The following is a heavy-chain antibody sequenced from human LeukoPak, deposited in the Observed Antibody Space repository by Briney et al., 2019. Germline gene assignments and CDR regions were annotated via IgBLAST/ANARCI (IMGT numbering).Heavy chain of an antibody. CDR1: GDSVSSNSAA. D-gene: IGHD3-16*01. CDR3: ARLGGRAALAPGLVDY. CDR2: TYYRSKWYN. J-gene: IGHJ4*02. Sequence: SQTLSLTCAISGDSVSSNSAAWNWIRQSPSSGLEWLGRTYYRSKWYNDYAVSVKSRIIINPDTSKNQFSLKLSSVTAADTAVYYCARLGGRAALAPGLVDYWGQGTLVTVSS. V-gene: IGHV6-1*01.